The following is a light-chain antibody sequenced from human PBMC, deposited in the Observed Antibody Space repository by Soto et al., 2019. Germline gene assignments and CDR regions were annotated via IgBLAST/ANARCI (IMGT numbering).Light chain of an antibody. V-gene: IGLV1-40*01. CDR3: QSYDSSLSGSHVV. Sequence: SVLTQPPSVSGAPGQRVTISCTGSSSNIGAGYDVHWYQQLPGTAPKLLIYGNSNRPSGVPDRFSGSKSGTSASLAITGLQAEDEADYYCQSYDSSLSGSHVVFGGGTQLTVL. J-gene: IGLJ2*01. CDR2: GNS. CDR1: SSNIGAGYD.